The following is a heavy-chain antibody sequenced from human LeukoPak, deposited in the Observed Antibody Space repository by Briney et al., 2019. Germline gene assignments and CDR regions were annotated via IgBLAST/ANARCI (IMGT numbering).Heavy chain of an antibody. Sequence: PGGSLRLSCAASGFTFSSYAMSWVRQAPGKGLEWVSAISGSGGSTYYADSVKGRFTISRDNSRDTLYLQMNSLRAEDTAVYYCAKGYYDYVWGSYDFDYWGQGTLVTVSS. J-gene: IGHJ4*02. CDR3: AKGYYDYVWGSYDFDY. CDR1: GFTFSSYA. CDR2: ISGSGGST. V-gene: IGHV3-23*01. D-gene: IGHD3-16*01.